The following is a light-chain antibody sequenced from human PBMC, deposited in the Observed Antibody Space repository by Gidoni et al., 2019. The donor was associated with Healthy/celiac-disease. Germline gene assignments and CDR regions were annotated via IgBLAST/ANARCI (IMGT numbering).Light chain of an antibody. CDR1: QSVLSN. CDR3: QQYNNWASLT. V-gene: IGKV3-15*01. Sequence: EIVMTQSPATLSVSPGERATLSCRASQSVLSNVAWYQQKHGQAPRLLIHGASTRATDIPARFSGSGSGTEFTLTISSLQSEDFAVYYCQQYNNWASLTFGQXTKVEIK. J-gene: IGKJ1*01. CDR2: GAS.